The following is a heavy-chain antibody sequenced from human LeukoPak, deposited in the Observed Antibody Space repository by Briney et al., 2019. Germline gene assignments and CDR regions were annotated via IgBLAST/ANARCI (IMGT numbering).Heavy chain of an antibody. CDR2: ISHDRSNN. V-gene: IGHV3-30-3*01. CDR3: ATHSDFGSGSYRWFDP. Sequence: GGSLRLSCAASGFTFSNYAMHWARQAPGKGLEWVAFISHDRSNNCHADSVKGRFTISRDNFKNTLYLQMNSLRADDTAVYYCATHSDFGSGSYRWFDPWGQGTLVIVSS. CDR1: GFTFSNYA. J-gene: IGHJ5*02. D-gene: IGHD3-10*01.